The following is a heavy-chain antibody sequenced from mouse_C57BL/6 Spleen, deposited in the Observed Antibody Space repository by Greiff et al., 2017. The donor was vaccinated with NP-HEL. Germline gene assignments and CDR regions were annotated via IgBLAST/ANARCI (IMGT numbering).Heavy chain of an antibody. CDR3: ATPLITTVVERGFAY. Sequence: EVQVVESGGGLVKPGGSLKLSCAASGFTFSSYAMSWVRQTPEKRLEWVATISDGGSYTYYPDNVKGRFTISRDNAKNNLYLQMSHLKSEDTAMYYCATPLITTVVERGFAYWGQGTLVTVSA. D-gene: IGHD1-1*01. CDR1: GFTFSSYA. V-gene: IGHV5-4*01. CDR2: ISDGGSYT. J-gene: IGHJ3*01.